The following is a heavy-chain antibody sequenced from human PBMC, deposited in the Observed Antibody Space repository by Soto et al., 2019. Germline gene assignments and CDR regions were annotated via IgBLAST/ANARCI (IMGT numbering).Heavy chain of an antibody. V-gene: IGHV4-4*07. CDR1: GGSINTYY. J-gene: IGHJ4*02. CDR2: IYSSGST. D-gene: IGHD6-13*01. CDR3: ARGRKEYSSSWYVD. Sequence: QVQLQESGPGLVKPSETLSLTCTVSGGSINTYYWSWIRQPAGTGLEWIGRIYSSGSTNYNPSLRSRLSMSVDTSKNQFSLKLTSVTAADTAVYYCARGRKEYSSSWYVDWGQGTLVTVSS.